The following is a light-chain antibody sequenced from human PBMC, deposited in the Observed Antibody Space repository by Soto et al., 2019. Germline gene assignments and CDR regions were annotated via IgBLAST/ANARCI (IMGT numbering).Light chain of an antibody. V-gene: IGKV1-8*01. CDR1: QDIGSV. CDR2: VAS. Sequence: AIRMTQSPSSLSAPTGDRVTIACRASQDIGSVLAWYQQKAGKAPKLLIYVASALQTGAPARFSGSGSGTDFALTISRLQSEDSATYYCQQRYSYPRTFGQGTKVDIK. J-gene: IGKJ1*01. CDR3: QQRYSYPRT.